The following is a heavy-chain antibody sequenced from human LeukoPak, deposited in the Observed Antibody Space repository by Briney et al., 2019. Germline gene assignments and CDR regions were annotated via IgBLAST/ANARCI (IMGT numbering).Heavy chain of an antibody. D-gene: IGHD1-26*01. CDR1: GYTFTSYG. V-gene: IGHV1-18*01. J-gene: IGHJ3*02. Sequence: GASVKVSCKASGYTFTSYGISWVRQAPGQGLEWMGWISAYNGNTNYEGRVTMTTDTSTSTAYMELRSLRSDDTAVYYCARMWEPYSGAFDIWGQGTMVTVSS. CDR3: ARMWEPYSGAFDI. CDR2: ISAYNGNT.